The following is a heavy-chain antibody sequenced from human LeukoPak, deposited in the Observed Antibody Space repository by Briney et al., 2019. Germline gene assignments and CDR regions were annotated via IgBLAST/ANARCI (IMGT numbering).Heavy chain of an antibody. D-gene: IGHD3-9*01. CDR3: ARRRKTDILTGSLNWFDP. CDR2: IYPGDSDT. Sequence: GESLKISCKGSGYSFTSYWIGWVRQMPGKGLEWMGIIYPGDSDTRYSPSFQGQVTISADKSISTAYLQWSSPKASDTAMYYCARRRKTDILTGSLNWFDPWGQGTLVTVSS. V-gene: IGHV5-51*01. CDR1: GYSFTSYW. J-gene: IGHJ5*02.